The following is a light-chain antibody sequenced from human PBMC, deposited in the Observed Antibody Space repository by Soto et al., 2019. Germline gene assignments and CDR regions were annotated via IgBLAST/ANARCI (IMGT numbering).Light chain of an antibody. J-gene: IGLJ1*01. V-gene: IGLV2-14*01. CDR2: GVT. CDR1: SSDVGGYNY. CDR3: SSLATTSTRGV. Sequence: QSVLTQPASVSGSPGQSITISCTGSSSDVGGYNYVSWYQHHPGKAPKLIIFGVTNRPSGVSNRFSGSKSGNTASLTISGLQAEDEADYYCSSLATTSTRGVFGTGTKLTVL.